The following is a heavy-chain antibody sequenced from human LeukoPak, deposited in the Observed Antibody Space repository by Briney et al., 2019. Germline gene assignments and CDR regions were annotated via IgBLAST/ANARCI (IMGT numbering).Heavy chain of an antibody. CDR2: ISSGGST. CDR3: GALYDGGGYYDY. V-gene: IGHV3-53*01. Sequence: GGSLRLSCAASGFTVVINHMSWVRQAPGKGLEWVSVISSGGSTSYTDSVKGRFTISRDNSKNTLYLQMNSLRVEDTAVYYCGALYDGGGYYDYWGQGTLVTVSS. J-gene: IGHJ4*02. CDR1: GFTVVINH. D-gene: IGHD3-22*01.